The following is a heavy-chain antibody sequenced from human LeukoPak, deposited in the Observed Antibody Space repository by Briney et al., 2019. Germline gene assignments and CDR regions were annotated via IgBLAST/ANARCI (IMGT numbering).Heavy chain of an antibody. V-gene: IGHV3-11*01. D-gene: IGHD5-18*01. Sequence: PGGSLRLSCAASGFTFSDYYMSWIRQAPGKGLEWVSYISSSGSTIYYADSVKGRFTISRDNAKNSLYLQMNSLRAEDTAVYFCVKEGYNYGFFDSWGQGTLVTVSS. J-gene: IGHJ4*02. CDR2: ISSSGSTI. CDR1: GFTFSDYY. CDR3: VKEGYNYGFFDS.